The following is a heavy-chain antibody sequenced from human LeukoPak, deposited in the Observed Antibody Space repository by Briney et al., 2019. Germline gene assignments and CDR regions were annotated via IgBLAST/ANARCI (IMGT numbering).Heavy chain of an antibody. J-gene: IGHJ5*02. D-gene: IGHD6-13*01. Sequence: SETESLICAVYGGSLSAYYWSLIRQPPGKGLEWIGEINHSGSTNYNPSLKSRVTISIDTSKNQFSLEMSSVTAADTAVYYCARGGGTRGSRWYNYFDPWGQGTLVTVSS. CDR1: GGSLSAYY. V-gene: IGHV4-34*01. CDR2: INHSGST. CDR3: ARGGGTRGSRWYNYFDP.